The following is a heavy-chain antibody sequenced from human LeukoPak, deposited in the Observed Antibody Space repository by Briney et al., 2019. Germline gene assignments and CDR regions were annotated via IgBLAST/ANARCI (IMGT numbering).Heavy chain of an antibody. CDR1: GGSFSGYY. V-gene: IGHV3-7*01. CDR3: ARDRIPYYDSSGYYYSYRDY. D-gene: IGHD3-22*01. Sequence: ETLSLTCAVYGGSFSGYYMSWVRQAPGKGLEWVANIKQDGSEKYYVDSVKGRFTISRDNAKNSLYLQMNSLRAEDTAVYYCARDRIPYYDSSGYYYSYRDYWGQGTLVTVSS. CDR2: IKQDGSEK. J-gene: IGHJ4*02.